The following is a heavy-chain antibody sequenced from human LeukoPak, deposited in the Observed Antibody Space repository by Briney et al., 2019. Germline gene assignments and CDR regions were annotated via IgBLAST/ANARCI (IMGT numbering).Heavy chain of an antibody. CDR2: IQPDGSEK. CDR1: RSSISNYW. CDR3: TDFDSV. V-gene: IGHV3-7*01. Sequence: GGSLRLSCAASRSSISNYWISWVRQPPGKGLEWVATIQPDGSEKYYVGSVQGRFSISRDNAKNSLYLQMNSLRAEDTAVYYCTDFDSVWGQGTLVTVSS. J-gene: IGHJ4*02. D-gene: IGHD3-3*01.